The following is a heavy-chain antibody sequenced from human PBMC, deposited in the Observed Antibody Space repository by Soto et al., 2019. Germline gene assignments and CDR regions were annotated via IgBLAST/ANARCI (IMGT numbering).Heavy chain of an antibody. V-gene: IGHV4-39*01. D-gene: IGHD3-10*01. CDR3: ARQVNPWAQGAFDI. J-gene: IGHJ3*02. CDR1: ARSTSSSVYY. Sequence: PSETLSLTCTVPARSTSSSVYYRGWIRQPPGKGMEWIGSIYYSGSTYYNPSFKSRVTISVDTSKNQFSLKLSSVTAADTAVYYCARQVNPWAQGAFDIWCQGTMVTVSS. CDR2: IYYSGST.